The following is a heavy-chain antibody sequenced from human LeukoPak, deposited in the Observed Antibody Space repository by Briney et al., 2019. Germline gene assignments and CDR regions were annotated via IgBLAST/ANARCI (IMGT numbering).Heavy chain of an antibody. CDR3: ARMRYSGSYLDY. J-gene: IGHJ4*02. D-gene: IGHD1-26*01. CDR1: GGSISSGGYY. Sequence: SQTLSLTCAVSGGSISSGGYYWSWIRQHPGKGLEWIGYIYYSGSTYYNPSLKNRVTISVDTSKNQFSLKLSSVTAADTAVYYCARMRYSGSYLDYWGQGTLVTVSS. V-gene: IGHV4-31*11. CDR2: IYYSGST.